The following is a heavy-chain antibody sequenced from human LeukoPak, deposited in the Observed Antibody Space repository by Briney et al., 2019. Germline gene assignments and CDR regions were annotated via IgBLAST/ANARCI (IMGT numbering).Heavy chain of an antibody. V-gene: IGHV3-23*01. J-gene: IGHJ5*02. D-gene: IGHD3-22*01. CDR2: ISGSGGST. CDR3: AKGSSFPTMIVVGGFAP. CDR1: GFTFSSYA. Sequence: PGGSLRLSCAASGFTFSSYAMSWVRQAPGKGLEWVSAISGSGGSTYYADSVKGRFTISRDNSKNTLYLQMNSLTAEDTAVYYCAKGSSFPTMIVVGGFAPWGQGTLVTVSS.